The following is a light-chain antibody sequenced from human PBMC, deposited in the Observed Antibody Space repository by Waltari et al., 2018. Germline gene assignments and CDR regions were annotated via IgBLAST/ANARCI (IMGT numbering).Light chain of an antibody. CDR2: DAS. CDR1: HDIDKN. CDR3: QQYRNVPLT. V-gene: IGKV1-33*01. J-gene: IGKJ4*01. Sequence: DIQMIQAPSSLSASVGDRVTITCQASHDIDKNLNWFQQKPGKAPKVLIFDASTLRTGVPLRFSGSGSGTHFTFTISNLQPEDVATYYCQQYRNVPLTFGGGTKVEIK.